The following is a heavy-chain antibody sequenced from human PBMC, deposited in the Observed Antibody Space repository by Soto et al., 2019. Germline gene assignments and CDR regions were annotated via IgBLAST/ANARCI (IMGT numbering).Heavy chain of an antibody. J-gene: IGHJ3*02. CDR1: GGTFSSYA. D-gene: IGHD3-22*01. CDR3: ARGTYYYDSSGYPGAFDI. V-gene: IGHV1-69*13. Sequence: SVKVSCKASGGTFSSYAISWVRQAPGQGLEWMGGIIPIFGTANYAQKFQGRVTITADESTSTAYMELSSLRSEDTAVYYCARGTYYYDSSGYPGAFDIWGQGTMVTVSS. CDR2: IIPIFGTA.